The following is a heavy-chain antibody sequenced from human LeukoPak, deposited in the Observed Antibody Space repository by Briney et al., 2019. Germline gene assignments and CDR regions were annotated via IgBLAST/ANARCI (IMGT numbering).Heavy chain of an antibody. CDR3: AKDISGWYGSFAFDI. V-gene: IGHV3-72*01. J-gene: IGHJ3*02. CDR1: GFTFSDHY. Sequence: TGGSLRLSCAASGFTFSDHYMDWVRQAPGKGLEWVGRIKNKADSYTTEYATPVKGRFTISRDDSRNSLYLQMNSLKTEDTAVYYCAKDISGWYGSFAFDIWGQGTMVTVSS. CDR2: IKNKADSYTT. D-gene: IGHD6-19*01.